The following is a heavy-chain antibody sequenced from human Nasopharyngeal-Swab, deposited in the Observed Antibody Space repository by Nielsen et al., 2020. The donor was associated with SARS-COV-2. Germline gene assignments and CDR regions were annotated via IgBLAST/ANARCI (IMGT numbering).Heavy chain of an antibody. D-gene: IGHD1-26*01. J-gene: IGHJ4*02. Sequence: GGSLRLSCAASGFTFTNHGMHWVRQAPGEGLEWVAFIAYDGTNERYGDSVKGRFTISRDNSKNTVYLQMDSLRAEDTAVYYCAKDRGGNSGTFDSWGQGTLVTVSS. CDR2: IAYDGTNE. V-gene: IGHV3-30*18. CDR1: GFTFTNHG. CDR3: AKDRGGNSGTFDS.